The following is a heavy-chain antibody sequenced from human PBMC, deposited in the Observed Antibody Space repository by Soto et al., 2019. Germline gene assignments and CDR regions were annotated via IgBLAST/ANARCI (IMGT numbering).Heavy chain of an antibody. V-gene: IGHV6-1*01. CDR2: TYYRSKWYN. CDR1: GDSVSSNSAA. Sequence: PSQTLSLTCXISGDSVSSNSAAWNWIRQSPSRGLEWLGRTYYRSKWYNDYAVSVKSRITINPDTSKNQFSLQLNSVTPEDTAVYYCAREDRRAGRYYYYYGMDVWGQGTTVTVSS. CDR3: AREDRRAGRYYYYYGMDV. J-gene: IGHJ6*02.